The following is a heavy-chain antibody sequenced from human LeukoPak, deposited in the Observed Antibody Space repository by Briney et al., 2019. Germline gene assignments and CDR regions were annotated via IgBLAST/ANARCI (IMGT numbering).Heavy chain of an antibody. CDR2: INHSGST. Sequence: PSETLSLTCAVYGGSFSGYYWSWIRQPPGKGLEWIGEINHSGSTNYNPSLKSRVTISVDTSKNQFSLKLSSVTAADTAVYYCARGGGDYYGSGSYPSYYFDYWGQGTLVTVSS. D-gene: IGHD3-10*01. CDR3: ARGGGDYYGSGSYPSYYFDY. V-gene: IGHV4-34*01. CDR1: GGSFSGYY. J-gene: IGHJ4*02.